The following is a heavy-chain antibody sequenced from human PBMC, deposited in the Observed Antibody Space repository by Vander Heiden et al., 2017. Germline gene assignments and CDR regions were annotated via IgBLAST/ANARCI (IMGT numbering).Heavy chain of an antibody. V-gene: IGHV3-9*01. J-gene: IGHJ4*02. CDR1: GFTFDDYA. CDR3: AKDKSYYGSGDY. CDR2: ISWNSVRI. Sequence: EVQLVESGGGLVQPGRSLRLSCAASGFTFDDYAMHWVRQAPGKGLEWVSGISWNSVRIGYADSVKGRFTISRDNAKNSLYLQMNSLRAEDTALYYCAKDKSYYGSGDYWGQGTLVTVSS. D-gene: IGHD3-10*01.